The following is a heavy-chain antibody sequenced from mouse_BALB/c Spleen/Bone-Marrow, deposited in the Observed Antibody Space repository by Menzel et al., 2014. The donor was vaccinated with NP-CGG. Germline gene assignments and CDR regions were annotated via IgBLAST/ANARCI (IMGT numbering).Heavy chain of an antibody. CDR2: INPYNDGT. CDR1: GYTFTSYV. J-gene: IGHJ2*01. V-gene: IGHV1-14*01. D-gene: IGHD6-1*01. CDR3: ARRGRIAEALGY. Sequence: HLVESGPEQVKPGASVKMSCKASGYTFTSYVMHWVKQKPGQGLEWIGYINPYNDGTKYNEKFKGKATLTSDKSSSTAYMELSGLTSEDSAVYYCARRGRIAEALGYWGQGTTLTVSS.